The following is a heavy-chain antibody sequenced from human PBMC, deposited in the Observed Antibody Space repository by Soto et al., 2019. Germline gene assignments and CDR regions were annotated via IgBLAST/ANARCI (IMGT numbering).Heavy chain of an antibody. J-gene: IGHJ5*02. V-gene: IGHV1-46*01. CDR1: GDTFTSYY. CDR3: APSSGGNFGIIIEGASGFDP. Sequence: ASVKVSCKAPGDTFTSYYLNWVRQAPGLGLEWMGVINPHAGRTKYAQKFQGRVAMTRAPSRRAVYMELRSLRSDDTAIYYCAPSSGGNFGIIIEGASGFDPWGEGTLVTVSS. D-gene: IGHD3-3*01. CDR2: INPHAGRT.